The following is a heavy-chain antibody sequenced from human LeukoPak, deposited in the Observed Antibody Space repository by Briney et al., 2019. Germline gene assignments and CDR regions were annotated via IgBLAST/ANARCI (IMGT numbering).Heavy chain of an antibody. Sequence: ASVTVSCKLSGDTLTELSMHWVRQSPGKGLAWMGGFDHEEGETIYAQRFQGRVTITEDTVTDTAHMELSSLTSGDTGVDYCSTAGIVLDTGAEFLLHWGQGTVVTVSS. D-gene: IGHD2-8*01. CDR1: GDTLTELS. CDR2: FDHEEGET. J-gene: IGHJ1*01. CDR3: STAGIVLDTGAEFLLH. V-gene: IGHV1-24*01.